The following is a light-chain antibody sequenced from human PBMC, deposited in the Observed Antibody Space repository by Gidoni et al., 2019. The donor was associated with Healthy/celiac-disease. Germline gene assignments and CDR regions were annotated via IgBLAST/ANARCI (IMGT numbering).Light chain of an antibody. J-gene: IGKJ1*01. CDR1: QSVSSSY. CDR3: QQYTT. V-gene: IGKV3-20*01. CDR2: GAS. Sequence: EIVLTQSPGTLSVSPGERATLSCSASQSVSSSYLAWYQQKPCQAPRLLIYGASSRATGIPDRFSGSGSVTDFTLTISRLAPEDFAVYYCQQYTTFGQGTKVEIK.